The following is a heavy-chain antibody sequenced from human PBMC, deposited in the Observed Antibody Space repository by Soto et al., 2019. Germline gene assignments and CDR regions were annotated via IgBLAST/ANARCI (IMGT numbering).Heavy chain of an antibody. Sequence: QVQLQESGPGLVKPSETLSLTCSISGGSISSYYWTWIRQPPGKGLEWIGNIYYTGSTNYSPSLKSRVTLSIDTSKNQFSLQLTSVTGADTAMYYCTTRPSSVGWFDPWGQGTMVTVSS. V-gene: IGHV4-59*01. J-gene: IGHJ5*02. CDR3: TTRPSSVGWFDP. CDR1: GGSISSYY. D-gene: IGHD6-6*01. CDR2: IYYTGST.